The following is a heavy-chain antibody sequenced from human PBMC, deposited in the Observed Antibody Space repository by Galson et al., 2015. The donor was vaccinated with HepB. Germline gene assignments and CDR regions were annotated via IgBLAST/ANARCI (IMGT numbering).Heavy chain of an antibody. J-gene: IGHJ6*02. CDR2: IYYSGST. CDR3: AGKTSRYGLEV. Sequence: ETLSLTCTVSGGSISSYYWNWIRQLPGKGLEWIGYIYYSGSTNYNPSLKSRVTISVDRSKNQFSLKLSSVTAADTAVYYCAGKTSRYGLEVWGQGTTVTVSS. CDR1: GGSISSYY. V-gene: IGHV4-59*01.